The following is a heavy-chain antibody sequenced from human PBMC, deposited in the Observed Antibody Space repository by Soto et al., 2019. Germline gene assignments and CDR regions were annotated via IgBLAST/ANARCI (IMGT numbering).Heavy chain of an antibody. J-gene: IGHJ6*03. CDR3: ARRAGWLRWFYNRDV. V-gene: IGHV3-64*01. D-gene: IGHD5-12*01. CDR1: GFTFSSYA. Sequence: HPGGSLRLSCAASGFTFSSYAMHWVRQAPGKGLEYVSAISSNGGSTYYANSVKGRFTISRDNSKNTLYLQMGSLRAEDMAVYYCARRAGWLRWFYNRDVGGKGTRVTAS. CDR2: ISSNGGST.